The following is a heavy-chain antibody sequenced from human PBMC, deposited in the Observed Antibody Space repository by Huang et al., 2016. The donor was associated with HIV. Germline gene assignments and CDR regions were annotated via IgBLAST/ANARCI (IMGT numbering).Heavy chain of an antibody. Sequence: EVQLVESGGGLVKPGGSLRLACAAAGVTLKTYTMNWVRQAPGKGLEWVSSMSSSGSYMYYADSVKGGFTISRDNAKNSVHLQMNSLRAEDTAVYYCARGMSYIGHWGQGTLVTVSS. CDR2: MSSSGSYM. V-gene: IGHV3-21*01. CDR1: GVTLKTYT. J-gene: IGHJ4*02. CDR3: ARGMSYIGH.